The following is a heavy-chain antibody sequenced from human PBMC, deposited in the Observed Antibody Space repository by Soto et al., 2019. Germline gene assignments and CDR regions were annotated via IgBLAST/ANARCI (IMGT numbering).Heavy chain of an antibody. CDR2: VYSSGTT. D-gene: IGHD3-10*01. V-gene: IGHV4-4*07. J-gene: IGHJ4*02. CDR1: GGSINSYW. CDR3: ARDIGSYAYGEGY. Sequence: SETLSLTCIVSGGSINSYWWSWVRQPAGKGLEWIGRVYSSGTTDYNPSLNSRATLSVETSKNQFSLKLSSVTAADTAVYYCARDIGSYAYGEGYWGQGIQVTVSS.